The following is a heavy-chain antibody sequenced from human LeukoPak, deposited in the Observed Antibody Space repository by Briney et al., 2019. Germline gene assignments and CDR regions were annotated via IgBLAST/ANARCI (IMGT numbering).Heavy chain of an antibody. CDR2: ISYDGSNK. Sequence: PGGSLRLSCAASGFTFSSYAMHWVRQAPGKGLEWVAVISYDGSNKYYADSVKGRFTISRDNSKNTLYLQMNSLRAEDTAVYYCARVNYIADFDYWGQGTLVTVSS. D-gene: IGHD4-11*01. CDR1: GFTFSSYA. CDR3: ARVNYIADFDY. V-gene: IGHV3-30-3*01. J-gene: IGHJ4*02.